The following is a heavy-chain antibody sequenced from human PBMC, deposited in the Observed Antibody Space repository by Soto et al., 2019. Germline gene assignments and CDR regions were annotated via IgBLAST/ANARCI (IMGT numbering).Heavy chain of an antibody. Sequence: ASVKVFCKASGYTFTSYAMHWVRQAPGQRLEWMGWINAGNGNTKYSQKFQGRVTITRDTSASTAYMELSSLRSEDTAVYYCARDRYDFWSGFLPVVYYGMDVWGQGTTVTVSS. V-gene: IGHV1-3*01. CDR1: GYTFTSYA. D-gene: IGHD3-3*01. CDR3: ARDRYDFWSGFLPVVYYGMDV. J-gene: IGHJ6*02. CDR2: INAGNGNT.